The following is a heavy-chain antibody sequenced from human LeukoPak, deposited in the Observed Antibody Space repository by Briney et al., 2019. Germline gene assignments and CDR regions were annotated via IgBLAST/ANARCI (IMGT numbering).Heavy chain of an antibody. D-gene: IGHD3-22*01. CDR3: AKDRGSSGDFDY. V-gene: IGHV3-30*18. CDR1: GFTFSSYG. CDR2: ISYDGSNK. Sequence: PGGSLRLSCAASGFTFSSYGMHWVRQAPGKGLEWVAVISYDGSNKYYADSVKCRFTISRDNSKNTLYLQMNSLRAEDTAVYYCAKDRGSSGDFDYWGQGTLVTVSS. J-gene: IGHJ4*02.